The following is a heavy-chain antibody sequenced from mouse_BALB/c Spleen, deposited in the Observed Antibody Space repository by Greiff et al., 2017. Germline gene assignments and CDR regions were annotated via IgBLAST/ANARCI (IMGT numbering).Heavy chain of an antibody. CDR1: GFTFSSFG. CDR3: ARWAGNFSWFAY. D-gene: IGHD2-1*01. CDR2: ISSGSSTI. V-gene: IGHV5-17*02. J-gene: IGHJ3*01. Sequence: EVMLVESGGGLVQPGGSRKLSCAASGFTFSSFGMHWVRQAPEKGLEWVAYISSGSSTIYYADTVKGRFTISRDNPKNTLFLQMTSLRSEDTAMYYCARWAGNFSWFAYWGQGTLVTVSA.